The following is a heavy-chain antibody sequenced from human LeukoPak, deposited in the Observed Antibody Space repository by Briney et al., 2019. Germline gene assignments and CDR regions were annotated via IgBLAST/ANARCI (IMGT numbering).Heavy chain of an antibody. J-gene: IGHJ4*02. CDR2: ISGSGGST. D-gene: IGHD3-22*01. V-gene: IGHV3-23*01. CDR3: ARGTRYDSSGYYSQDLDY. Sequence: GSLRLSCAASGFTFSSYAMSWVRQAPGKGLEWVPAISGSGGSTYYADSVKGRFTISRDNSKNTLYLQMNSLRAEDTAVYYCARGTRYDSSGYYSQDLDYWGQGTLVTVSS. CDR1: GFTFSSYA.